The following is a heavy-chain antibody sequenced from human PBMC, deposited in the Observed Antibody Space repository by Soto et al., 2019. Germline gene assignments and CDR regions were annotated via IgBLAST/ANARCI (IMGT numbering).Heavy chain of an antibody. V-gene: IGHV4-39*01. CDR3: ARRGGYCSSTSCYGYDGMDV. D-gene: IGHD2-2*01. J-gene: IGHJ6*01. CDR2: IYYSGST. CDR1: GGSISSSSYY. Sequence: SETLSLTCTVSGGSISSSSYYWGWIRQPPGKGLEWIRSIYYSGSTYYNPSLKSRVTISVDTSKNQFSLKLSSVTAADTAVYYCARRGGYCSSTSCYGYDGMDVWGQGTTVT.